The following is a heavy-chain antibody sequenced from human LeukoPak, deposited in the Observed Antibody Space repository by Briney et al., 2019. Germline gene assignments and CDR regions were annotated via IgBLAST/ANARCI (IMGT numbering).Heavy chain of an antibody. J-gene: IGHJ4*02. D-gene: IGHD3-10*01. V-gene: IGHV4-59*01. CDR2: IYYSGST. Sequence: SETLSLTCTVSGGSISSYYWSWIRQPPGKGLEWIGYIYYSGSTNYNPSLKSRVTISVDTSKNQFSLKLSSVTAADTAVYYCASDSGGAYCFDYWGQGTLVTVSS. CDR1: GGSISSYY. CDR3: ASDSGGAYCFDY.